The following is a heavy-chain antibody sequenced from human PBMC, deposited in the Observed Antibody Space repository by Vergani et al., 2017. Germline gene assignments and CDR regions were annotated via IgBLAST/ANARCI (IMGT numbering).Heavy chain of an antibody. D-gene: IGHD2-2*01. CDR1: GFTFSSYS. CDR3: ARDGHCSSTSCYAYFDY. CDR2: ISSSSSTI. Sequence: VQLVESGGGVVQPGRSLRLSCAASGFTFSSYSMNWVRQAPGKGLEWVSYISSSSSTIYYADSVKGRFTISRDNAKNSLYLQMNSLRDEDTAVYYCARDGHCSSTSCYAYFDYWGQGTLVTVSS. J-gene: IGHJ4*02. V-gene: IGHV3-48*02.